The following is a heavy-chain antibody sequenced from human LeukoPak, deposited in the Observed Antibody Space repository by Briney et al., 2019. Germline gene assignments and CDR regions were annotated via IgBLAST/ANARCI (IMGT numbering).Heavy chain of an antibody. J-gene: IGHJ4*02. CDR2: INHSGRT. Sequence: SETLSLTCAVSGGSLSGSYCTWVRQSPGEGLEWIGEINHSGRTNYNPSLQSRLTISLDTTRSQFSLILRSVTAADTAVYYCARDPCSSINCPLRFWGQGTLVTVSS. V-gene: IGHV4-34*01. D-gene: IGHD2-2*01. CDR3: ARDPCSSINCPLRF. CDR1: GGSLSGSY.